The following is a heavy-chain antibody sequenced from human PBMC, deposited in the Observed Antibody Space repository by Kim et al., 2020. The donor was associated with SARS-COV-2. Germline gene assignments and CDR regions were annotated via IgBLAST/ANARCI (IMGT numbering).Heavy chain of an antibody. D-gene: IGHD3-22*01. CDR1: GYTFTSYA. CDR2: INAGNGNT. V-gene: IGHV1-3*01. J-gene: IGHJ4*02. CDR3: ARPKDAQHGSYDSSGYSMLDY. Sequence: ASVKVSCKASGYTFTSYAMHWVRQAPGQRLEWMGWINAGNGNTNYSQKFQGRVTITRDTSASTAYMELSSLRSEDTAVYYCARPKDAQHGSYDSSGYSMLDYWGQGTLVTVSS.